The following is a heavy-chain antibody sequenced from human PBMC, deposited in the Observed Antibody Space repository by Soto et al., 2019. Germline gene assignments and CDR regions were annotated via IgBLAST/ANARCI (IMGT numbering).Heavy chain of an antibody. CDR2: INPLGSST. V-gene: IGHV1-46*01. CDR3: ARAAGRFGELYWFDP. Sequence: QVQLVQSGAEVKKPGASVKVSCKASGYTFTRYNMRGVGQAPGQGLEWVGMINPLGSSTTYALKLRGRVTMTRDTSTSTVYMELTNLRSEDTAVYYCARAAGRFGELYWFDPWGQGTLVTVSS. CDR1: GYTFTRYN. D-gene: IGHD3-10*01. J-gene: IGHJ5*02.